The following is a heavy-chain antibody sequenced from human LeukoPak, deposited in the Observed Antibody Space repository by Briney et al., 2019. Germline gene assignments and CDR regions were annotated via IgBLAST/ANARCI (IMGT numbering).Heavy chain of an antibody. Sequence: GGSLTLSCAASGFTFSGYEMTWVRQVPGKGLEWVSYIGRSGTTMFYADSVKGRFTISRDDAKNSLYLQMNSLRAEDTAVYYCARKDPTPLSHFYYWGQGTLVTVSS. CDR2: IGRSGTTM. CDR3: ARKDPTPLSHFYY. J-gene: IGHJ4*02. D-gene: IGHD2-15*01. V-gene: IGHV3-48*03. CDR1: GFTFSGYE.